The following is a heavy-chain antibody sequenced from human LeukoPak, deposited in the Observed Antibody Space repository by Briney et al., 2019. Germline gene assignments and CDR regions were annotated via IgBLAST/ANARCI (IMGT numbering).Heavy chain of an antibody. J-gene: IGHJ6*02. CDR3: ARGQRKYYYYYGMDV. CDR1: GGSIGDFY. CDR2: IHTSGST. Sequence: SETLSLTCTVSGGSIGDFYWSWLRQPPGKGLEWIAYIHTSGSTNYNPSLKSRVTISVDTSKNQFSLKLSSVTAADTAVYYCARGQRKYYYYYGMDVWGQGTTVTVSS. D-gene: IGHD1-14*01. V-gene: IGHV4-4*09.